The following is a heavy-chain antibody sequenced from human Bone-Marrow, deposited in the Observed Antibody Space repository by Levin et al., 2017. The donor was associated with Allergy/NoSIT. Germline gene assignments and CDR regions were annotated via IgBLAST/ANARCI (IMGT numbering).Heavy chain of an antibody. CDR3: ARGSDGYNSGGFY. D-gene: IGHD3-22*01. V-gene: IGHV3-7*02. CDR1: GFTFTTYW. J-gene: IGHJ4*02. Sequence: PGGSLRLSCEASGFTFTTYWMSWVRQAPGKGLEWVANIKQDGSEKYYVDSVKGRFTISRDNAKNSLYLQMNSLRAEDTAVYYCARGSDGYNSGGFYWGQGTLVTVSS. CDR2: IKQDGSEK.